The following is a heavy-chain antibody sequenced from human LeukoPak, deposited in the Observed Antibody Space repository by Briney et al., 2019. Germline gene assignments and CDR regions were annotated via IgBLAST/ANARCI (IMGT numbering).Heavy chain of an antibody. D-gene: IGHD3-10*01. Sequence: PGGSLRLSCVASGFTFSRYAMHWVRQAPGKGLEWVTVISSDGSNNFYADSVKGRFTISRDSSKNTLYLQMNSLRAEDTAVYYCARDLSGGFDYWGQGSLVTVSS. J-gene: IGHJ4*02. CDR2: ISSDGSNN. V-gene: IGHV3-30-3*01. CDR3: ARDLSGGFDY. CDR1: GFTFSRYA.